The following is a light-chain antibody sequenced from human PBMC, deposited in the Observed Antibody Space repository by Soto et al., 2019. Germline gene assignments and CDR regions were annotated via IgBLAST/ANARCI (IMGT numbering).Light chain of an antibody. J-gene: IGKJ5*01. CDR1: QSVSSSY. V-gene: IGKV3-20*01. Sequence: EIVLTQSPGTLTLSPGERATLSCRASQSVSSSYLAWYQQKPGQAPSLLVYGESSRATGIPDRFSGSGSVTDFTLTISRLEPEDFAVYYCQQYGSSPVTFGQGTRLEIK. CDR2: GES. CDR3: QQYGSSPVT.